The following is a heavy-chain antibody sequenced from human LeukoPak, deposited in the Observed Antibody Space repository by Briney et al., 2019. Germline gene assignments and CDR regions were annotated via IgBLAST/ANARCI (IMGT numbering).Heavy chain of an antibody. J-gene: IGHJ5*02. Sequence: ASVKVSCKVSGYTFTDYYMHWVQQAPGKGLEWMGLVDPEDGETIYAEKFQGRVTITADTSTDTAYMELSSLRSEDTAVYYCARDRFYRYCSGGSCHAQFDPWGQGTLVTVSS. V-gene: IGHV1-69-2*01. CDR2: VDPEDGET. D-gene: IGHD2-15*01. CDR3: ARDRFYRYCSGGSCHAQFDP. CDR1: GYTFTDYY.